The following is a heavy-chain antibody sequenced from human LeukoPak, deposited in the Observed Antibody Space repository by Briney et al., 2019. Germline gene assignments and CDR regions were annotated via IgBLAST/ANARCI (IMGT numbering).Heavy chain of an antibody. Sequence: GGSLRLSCAASGFTFSSYAMSWVRQAPGKGLEWVSAISGGGGGTYCADSVKGRFTISRDNSKNTLYLQMNSLRAEDTAVYYCAKGRYYFDYWGQGTLVTVSS. CDR1: GFTFSSYA. V-gene: IGHV3-23*01. D-gene: IGHD3-16*01. J-gene: IGHJ4*02. CDR2: ISGGGGGT. CDR3: AKGRYYFDY.